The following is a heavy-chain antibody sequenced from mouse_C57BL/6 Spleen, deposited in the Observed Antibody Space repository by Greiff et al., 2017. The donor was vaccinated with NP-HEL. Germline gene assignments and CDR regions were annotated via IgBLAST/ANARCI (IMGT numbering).Heavy chain of an antibody. D-gene: IGHD1-1*01. V-gene: IGHV1-53*01. J-gene: IGHJ3*01. Sequence: QVQLQQPGTELVKPGASVKLSCKASGYTFTSYWMHWVKQRPGQGLEWIGNINPSNGGTNYNEKFKSKATLTVDKSSSTAYMQLSSLTSEDSAVYFCSLTTVVAKGFAYWGQGTLVTVSA. CDR2: INPSNGGT. CDR1: GYTFTSYW. CDR3: SLTTVVAKGFAY.